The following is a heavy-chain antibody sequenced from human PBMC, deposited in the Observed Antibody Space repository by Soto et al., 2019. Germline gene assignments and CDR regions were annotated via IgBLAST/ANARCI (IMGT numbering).Heavy chain of an antibody. Sequence: EVQLVESGGGLVKPGGSLRLSCAASGFSFSYAWMSWVRQAPGKGLEWVGRVKTKIDGGTSDYAAPVKGRFTISRDDSKRVVFLQVNSLKTEDTAVYYCTTDCSGGSCPPGTHYTFYARAVWGPGTTAPVSS. CDR3: TTDCSGGSCPPGTHYTFYARAV. V-gene: IGHV3-15*01. CDR2: VKTKIDGGTS. D-gene: IGHD2-15*01. J-gene: IGHJ6*02. CDR1: GFSFSYAW.